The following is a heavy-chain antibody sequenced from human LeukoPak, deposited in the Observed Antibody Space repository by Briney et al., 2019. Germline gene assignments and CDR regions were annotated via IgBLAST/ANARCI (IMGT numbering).Heavy chain of an antibody. CDR1: GFTFSSYW. J-gene: IGHJ4*02. D-gene: IGHD2-15*01. Sequence: GGSLRLSCAASGFTFSSYWMSWVRQAPGKGLEWVANIKQDGSEKYYVDSVKGRFTISRDSAKNSLYLQMNSLRAEDTAVYYCARGPRRYCSGGSCPGRYYFDYWGQGTLVAVSS. V-gene: IGHV3-7*01. CDR3: ARGPRRYCSGGSCPGRYYFDY. CDR2: IKQDGSEK.